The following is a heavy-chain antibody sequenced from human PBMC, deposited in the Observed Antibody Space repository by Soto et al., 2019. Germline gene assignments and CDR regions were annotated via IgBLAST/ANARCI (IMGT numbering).Heavy chain of an antibody. CDR3: ARDGDVNTGFGKDY. V-gene: IGHV3-33*01. CDR1: GFTFSSYG. D-gene: IGHD3-16*01. J-gene: IGHJ4*02. CDR2: IWHDGGNK. Sequence: GGSLRLSCAASGFTFSSYGMHWVRQAPGKGLEWVAFIWHDGGNKFYAESVKGRFTISRDNSKNTLYLQMTSLSAEDTAMYYCARDGDVNTGFGKDYWGQGTLVTAPQ.